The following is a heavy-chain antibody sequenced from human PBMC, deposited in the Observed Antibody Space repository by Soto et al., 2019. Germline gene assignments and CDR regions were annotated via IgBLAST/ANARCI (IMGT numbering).Heavy chain of an antibody. Sequence: QVQLVESGGGVVQPGRSLRLSCAASGFAFSSYGMYWVRQAPGKGLEWVAVVWSDGGKTYYRDAVKGRFTISRDNSKNMLYLQMSSLSADDTAVYYCARGGVWSVYLTPNYMDGWWKGAPVSVS. CDR3: ARGGVWSVYLTPNYMDG. J-gene: IGHJ6*03. D-gene: IGHD3-3*01. CDR1: GFAFSSYG. CDR2: VWSDGGKT. V-gene: IGHV3-33*01.